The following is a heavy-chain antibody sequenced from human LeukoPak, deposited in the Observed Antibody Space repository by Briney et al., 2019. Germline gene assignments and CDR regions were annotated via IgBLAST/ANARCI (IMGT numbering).Heavy chain of an antibody. Sequence: ASVKVSCKASGYTFTSYAMNWARQAPGQGLEWMGWINTNTGNPTYAQGFTGRFVFSLDTSVSTAYLQISSLKAEDTAVYYCVRDPPLYSSSWEQFDYWGQGTLVTVSS. V-gene: IGHV7-4-1*02. CDR1: GYTFTSYA. J-gene: IGHJ4*02. D-gene: IGHD6-13*01. CDR2: INTNTGNP. CDR3: VRDPPLYSSSWEQFDY.